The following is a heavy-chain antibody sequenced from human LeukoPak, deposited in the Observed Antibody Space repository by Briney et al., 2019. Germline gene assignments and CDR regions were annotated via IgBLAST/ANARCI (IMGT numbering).Heavy chain of an antibody. CDR2: IGGSGGVT. D-gene: IGHD2-2*01. V-gene: IGHV3-23*01. Sequence: AGSLRLSCAASGFTFYTYALTWVRQAPGKGLEWVSTIGGSGGVTYYADSVKGRFTISRDNSKNTLYLQMNSLRAEDTAVYYCAKDGRGGDCTSASCTNWFGPWGQGTLVTVSS. J-gene: IGHJ5*02. CDR3: AKDGRGGDCTSASCTNWFGP. CDR1: GFTFYTYA.